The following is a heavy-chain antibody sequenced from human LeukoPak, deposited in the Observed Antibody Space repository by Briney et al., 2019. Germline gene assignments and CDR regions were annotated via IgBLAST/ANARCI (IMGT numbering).Heavy chain of an antibody. CDR3: AIPTVGATHFDY. J-gene: IGHJ4*02. V-gene: IGHV1-2*02. D-gene: IGHD1-26*01. CDR1: GYTFTGYY. Sequence: ASVKVSCKASGYTFTGYYMHWVRQAPGQGLEWMGWINPNSGGTNYAQKFQGRVTMTRDTSISTAYMELSRLRSDDTAVYYCAIPTVGATHFDYWGQGTLVTVSS. CDR2: INPNSGGT.